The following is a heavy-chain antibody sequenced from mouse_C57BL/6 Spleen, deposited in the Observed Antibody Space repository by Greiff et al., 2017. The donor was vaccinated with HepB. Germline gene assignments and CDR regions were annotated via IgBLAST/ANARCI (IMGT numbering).Heavy chain of an antibody. D-gene: IGHD1-1*01. CDR2: IYPGSGST. CDR1: GYTFTSYW. CDR3: AREGNITTVDDY. V-gene: IGHV1-55*01. J-gene: IGHJ2*01. Sequence: VQLQQPGAELVKPGASVKMSCKASGYTFTSYWITWVKQRPGQGLEWIGDIYPGSGSTNYNEKFKSKATLTVDTSSSTAYMQLSSLTSEDSAVYYCAREGNITTVDDYWGQGTTLTVSS.